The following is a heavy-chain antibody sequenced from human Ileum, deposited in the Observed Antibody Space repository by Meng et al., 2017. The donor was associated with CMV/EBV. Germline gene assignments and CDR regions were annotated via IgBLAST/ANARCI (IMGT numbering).Heavy chain of an antibody. Sequence: GESLKISCAASGFTFSNYWMSWVRQGLGKGLEWVANIKQDGSEEYYVDSVKGRFTISRDNAKTSLFLQMNSLRAEDTAVYYCARNPVTNRRASHFDYWGQGTRVTGSS. CDR3: ARNPVTNRRASHFDY. CDR1: GFTFSNYW. V-gene: IGHV3-7*01. J-gene: IGHJ4*02. CDR2: IKQDGSEE. D-gene: IGHD4-17*01.